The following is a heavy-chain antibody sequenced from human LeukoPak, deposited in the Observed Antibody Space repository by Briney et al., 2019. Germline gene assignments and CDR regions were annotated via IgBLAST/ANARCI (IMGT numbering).Heavy chain of an antibody. D-gene: IGHD3-16*01. CDR3: TRRLDD. CDR1: GCTFSNSG. J-gene: IGHJ4*02. V-gene: IGHV3-30*03. CDR2: ISYDGSSK. Sequence: GGSLRLSCAASGCTFSNSGIHWVRQAPGKGLEWVAVISYDGSSKYYADSVKGRFTISRDNSKNTLYLQMNSLRAEDTAVYYCTRRLDDWGQGTLVTVSS.